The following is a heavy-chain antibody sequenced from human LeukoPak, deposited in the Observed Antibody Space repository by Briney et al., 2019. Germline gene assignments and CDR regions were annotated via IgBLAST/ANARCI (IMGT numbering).Heavy chain of an antibody. CDR3: AKVFGIVVVPAAIGY. Sequence: PGGSLRLSCVASGFTFSSSWMHWVCQAPEKGLEWVADIKCDGSDKYYVDSVKGRFTISRDNAKNSLYLQMNSLRAEDTAVYYCAKVFGIVVVPAAIGYWGQGTLATVSS. CDR1: GFTFSSSW. V-gene: IGHV3-52*01. D-gene: IGHD2-2*01. J-gene: IGHJ4*02. CDR2: IKCDGSDK.